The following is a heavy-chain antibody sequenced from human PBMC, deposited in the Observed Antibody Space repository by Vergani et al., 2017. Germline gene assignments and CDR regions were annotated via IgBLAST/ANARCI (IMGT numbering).Heavy chain of an antibody. D-gene: IGHD3-10*02. V-gene: IGHV4-39*01. J-gene: IGHJ6*03. CDR2: IYYSGST. CDR3: ARPITMSPDYYMDV. CDR1: GGSISSSSYY. Sequence: QLQLQESGPGLVKPSETLSLTCTVSGGSISSSSYYWGWIRQPPGKGLEWIGSIYYSGSTYYNPSLKSRVTISVDTSKNQFSLKLSSVTAADTAVYYCARPITMSPDYYMDVWGKGTTVTVSS.